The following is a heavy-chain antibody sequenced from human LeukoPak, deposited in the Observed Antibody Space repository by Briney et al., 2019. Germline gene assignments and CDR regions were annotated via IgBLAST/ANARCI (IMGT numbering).Heavy chain of an antibody. CDR2: INTDTGNP. Sequence: ASVKVSCKASGYIFTDYPMNWVRQAPGQGLEWMGWINTDTGNPTYAQGFTGHYVFSLDTSVSTAYLQIISLKAEDTAVYYCARAGLTGSKVAFDVWGQGTMVTVSS. D-gene: IGHD1-20*01. V-gene: IGHV7-4-1*02. CDR1: GYIFTDYP. CDR3: ARAGLTGSKVAFDV. J-gene: IGHJ3*01.